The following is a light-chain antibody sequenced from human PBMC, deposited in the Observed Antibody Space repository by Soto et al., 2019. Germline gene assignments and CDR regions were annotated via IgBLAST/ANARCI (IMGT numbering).Light chain of an antibody. V-gene: IGKV3-15*01. J-gene: IGKJ2*01. CDR1: ETVSIN. Sequence: ERVMTQSPATLPVSPGERATLSCRASETVSINLAWFQQKPGQAPRLLIYGASTRATGVPARFSGSGSVTEFTLTISSLQSEDFAVYYCQQYNNWPYTFGQGTKLDIK. CDR2: GAS. CDR3: QQYNNWPYT.